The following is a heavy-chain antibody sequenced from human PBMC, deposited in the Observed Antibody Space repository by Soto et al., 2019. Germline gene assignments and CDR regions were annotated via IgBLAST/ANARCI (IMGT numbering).Heavy chain of an antibody. J-gene: IGHJ6*02. D-gene: IGHD3-3*01. CDR1: GFTFSSYS. CDR2: ISSSSSTI. V-gene: IGHV3-48*02. CDR3: ARAQPSSTIFGVVTYGMDV. Sequence: GGSLRLSCAASGFTFSSYSMNWVRQAPGKGLEWVSYISSSSSTIYYADSVKGRFTISRDNAKNSLYLQMNSLRDEDTAVYYCARAQPSSTIFGVVTYGMDVWGQGTTVTVSS.